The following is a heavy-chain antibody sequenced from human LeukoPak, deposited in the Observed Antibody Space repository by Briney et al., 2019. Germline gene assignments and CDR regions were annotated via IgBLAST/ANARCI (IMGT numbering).Heavy chain of an antibody. D-gene: IGHD3-22*01. Sequence: GGSLRLSCAASGFTFRNYAMNWVRQAPGKGLEWVSSISSSSSYIYYADSVKGRFTISRDNAKNSLYLQMNSLRAEDTAVYYCARERGATYYYDSSGYDAFDIWGQGTMVTVSS. CDR1: GFTFRNYA. CDR2: ISSSSSYI. CDR3: ARERGATYYYDSSGYDAFDI. V-gene: IGHV3-21*01. J-gene: IGHJ3*02.